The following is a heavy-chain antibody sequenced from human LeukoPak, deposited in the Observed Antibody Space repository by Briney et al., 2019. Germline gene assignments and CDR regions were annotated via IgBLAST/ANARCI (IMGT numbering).Heavy chain of an antibody. V-gene: IGHV7-4-1*02. CDR1: GYTFTNFA. Sequence: ASVKVSCKATGYTFTNFAMNWVRQAPGQRLEWMGWISTNTGNPTYAQGFTGRFVFSLDTSVSTAYLQISSLKAEDTAAYYCARIGSSGYYMVDYWGQGTLVTVSS. J-gene: IGHJ4*02. CDR3: ARIGSSGYYMVDY. CDR2: ISTNTGNP. D-gene: IGHD3-22*01.